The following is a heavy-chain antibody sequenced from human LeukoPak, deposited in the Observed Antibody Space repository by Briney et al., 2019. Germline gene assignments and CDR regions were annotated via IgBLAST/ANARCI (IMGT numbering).Heavy chain of an antibody. D-gene: IGHD6-19*01. V-gene: IGHV3-23*01. J-gene: IGHJ5*02. Sequence: GGSLRLSCAASGFTFSSYAMSWVRQAPGKGLEWVSGISGSSGGTYYADSVKGRFTISRDNSKNMLYLQMNSLRAEDTAVYYCAKDPDRGWNNWFDPRGQGTLVTVSS. CDR2: ISGSSGGT. CDR1: GFTFSSYA. CDR3: AKDPDRGWNNWFDP.